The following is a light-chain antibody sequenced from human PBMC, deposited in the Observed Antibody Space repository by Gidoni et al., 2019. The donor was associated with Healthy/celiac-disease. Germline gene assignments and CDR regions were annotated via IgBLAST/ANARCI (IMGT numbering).Light chain of an antibody. V-gene: IGLV2-23*01. Sequence: SAMTQPASVSGSPGQSITISCTGTRSDVGSYNLVSWYQQHPGKAPKLMIYEGSNRPSGVYNRFSGSKSGNTASLTISGLQAEDEADYYCCSYAGSSTFVFGTGTKVTVL. CDR2: EGS. CDR1: RSDVGSYNL. J-gene: IGLJ1*01. CDR3: CSYAGSSTFV.